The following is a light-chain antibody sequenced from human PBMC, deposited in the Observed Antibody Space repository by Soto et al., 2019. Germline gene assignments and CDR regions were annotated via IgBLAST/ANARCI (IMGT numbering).Light chain of an antibody. V-gene: IGKV3-15*01. J-gene: IGKJ3*01. CDR2: AAS. Sequence: EIVMTQSPATLSVSPGERVTLSCRASQSVSSNLAWYQQKPGQAPRLLVYAASARATGIPARFSGSGSGTEFNLTISSLQSEDFAVYYCHQYNHWPPFTFGPGTKVDIK. CDR1: QSVSSN. CDR3: HQYNHWPPFT.